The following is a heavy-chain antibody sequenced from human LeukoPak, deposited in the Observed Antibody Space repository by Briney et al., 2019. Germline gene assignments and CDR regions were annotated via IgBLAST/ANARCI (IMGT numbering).Heavy chain of an antibody. CDR3: ARGGQWPTNWFDP. J-gene: IGHJ5*02. CDR1: GFTFSSYS. Sequence: GGSLRLSCAASGFTFSSYSMNWVRQAPGKGLEWVSSISSSGSYIYYADSVKGRFTISRDNAKNSLYLQMNSLRAEDTAVYYCARGGQWPTNWFDPWGQGTLVTVSS. V-gene: IGHV3-21*01. CDR2: ISSSGSYI. D-gene: IGHD6-19*01.